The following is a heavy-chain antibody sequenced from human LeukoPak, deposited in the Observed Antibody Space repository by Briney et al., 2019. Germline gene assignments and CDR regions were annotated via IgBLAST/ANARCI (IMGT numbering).Heavy chain of an antibody. J-gene: IGHJ4*02. D-gene: IGHD1-26*01. CDR1: EFTFSDRY. V-gene: IGHV3-72*01. Sequence: GGSLRLSCAASEFTFSDRYMDWVRQAPGKGLEWVGRSRNKADSYTTEYAASVKGRFTVSRDDSNNSLYLQMNSLKTEDTAVYYCASSPAGRYTFEYWGQGTLVTVSS. CDR2: SRNKADSYTT. CDR3: ASSPAGRYTFEY.